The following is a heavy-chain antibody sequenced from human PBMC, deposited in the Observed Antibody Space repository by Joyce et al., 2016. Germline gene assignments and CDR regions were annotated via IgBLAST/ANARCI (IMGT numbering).Heavy chain of an antibody. CDR1: GSTFSSDG. D-gene: IGHD3-22*01. J-gene: IGHJ4*02. CDR2: IWYDGSNK. CDR3: ASFYDSSGTWGDY. V-gene: IGHV3-33*01. Sequence: QVQLVESGGGVVQPGRSLRLSCAASGSTFSSDGMHWVRQAPGKGLEWVAVIWYDGSNKYYADSVKGRFTISRDNSKNTLYLQMNSLRVGDTAVYYCASFYDSSGTWGDYWGQGTLVTVSS.